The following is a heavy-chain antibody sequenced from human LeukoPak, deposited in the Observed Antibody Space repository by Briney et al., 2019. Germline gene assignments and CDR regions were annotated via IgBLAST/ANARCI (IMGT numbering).Heavy chain of an antibody. CDR3: ARARKAVAAIWSLDY. CDR2: INHSGST. CDR1: GGSISSYY. D-gene: IGHD6-19*01. V-gene: IGHV4-34*01. Sequence: SETLSLICTVSGGSISSYYWSWIRQPPGKGLEWIGEINHSGSTNYNPSLKSRVTISVDTSKNQFSLKLSSVTAADTAVYYCARARKAVAAIWSLDYWGQGTLVTVSS. J-gene: IGHJ4*02.